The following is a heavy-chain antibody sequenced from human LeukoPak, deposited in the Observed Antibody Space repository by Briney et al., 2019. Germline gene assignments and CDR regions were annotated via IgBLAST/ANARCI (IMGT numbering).Heavy chain of an antibody. V-gene: IGHV3-30*02. CDR1: GFTFSSYG. J-gene: IGHJ6*03. CDR2: IRYDGSNK. Sequence: DPGGSLRLSCAASGFTFSSYGMHWVRQAPGKGLEWVAFIRYDGSNKYYADSVKGRFTISRDNSKNTLYLQMNSLRAEDTAVYYCASPDSRSTYYYYMDVWGKGTTVTVSS. D-gene: IGHD2-21*01. CDR3: ASPDSRSTYYYYMDV.